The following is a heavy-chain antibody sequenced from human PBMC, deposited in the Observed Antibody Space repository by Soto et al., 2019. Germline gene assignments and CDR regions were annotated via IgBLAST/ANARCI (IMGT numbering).Heavy chain of an antibody. CDR1: GFTFSNYG. Sequence: QVQLVESGGAVVQPGRSLRLSCVVSGFTFSNYGMHWVRQAPDTGLEWVAPMYFDGSSDFYTDSVKGRFTISRDNSQNTLYLPRNSLRAEDTAVYYCARDTGDVLSTIPTYAMGVWGRGTTASVSS. CDR3: ARDTGDVLSTIPTYAMGV. D-gene: IGHD5-12*01. J-gene: IGHJ6*02. CDR2: MYFDGSSD. V-gene: IGHV3-33*01.